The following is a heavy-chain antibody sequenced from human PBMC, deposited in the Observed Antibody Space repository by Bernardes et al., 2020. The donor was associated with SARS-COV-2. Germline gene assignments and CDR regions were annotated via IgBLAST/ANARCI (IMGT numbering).Heavy chain of an antibody. CDR3: ARGWRENSFDY. CDR2: ISSGGDTI. V-gene: IGHV3-48*01. D-gene: IGHD2-15*01. Sequence: GGSLRLSCVGSGFIFTTSSMSWVRQAPGKGLEWLLFISSGGDTIHDADSVRGRFTVSRDDAKNSVYLQMNSLRAEDTAVYYCARGWRENSFDYWGQGALVTVSS. J-gene: IGHJ4*02. CDR1: GFIFTTSS.